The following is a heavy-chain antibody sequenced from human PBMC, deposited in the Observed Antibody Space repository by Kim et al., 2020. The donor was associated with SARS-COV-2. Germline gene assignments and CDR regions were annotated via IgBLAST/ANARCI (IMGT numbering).Heavy chain of an antibody. D-gene: IGHD6-13*01. J-gene: IGHJ4*02. CDR2: ST. V-gene: IGHV4-34*01. Sequence: STNYNPSLKCLVTIAVDTSKTPFSLKLGSVTAADTAVYYCARGVGYSSTRDWGQGTLVTVSS. CDR3: ARGVGYSSTRD.